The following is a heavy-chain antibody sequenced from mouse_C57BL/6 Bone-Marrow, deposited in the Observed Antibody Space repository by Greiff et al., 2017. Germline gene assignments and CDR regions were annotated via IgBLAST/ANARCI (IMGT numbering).Heavy chain of an antibody. V-gene: IGHV1-18*01. CDR3: ARSLAYYSNYEDAMDY. Sequence: EVQLVESGPELVKPGASVKIPCKASGYTFTDYNMDWVKQSHGKSLEWIGDINPNNGGTIYNQKFKGKATLTVDKSSSTAYMELRSLTSEDTAVYYCARSLAYYSNYEDAMDYWGQGTSVTVSS. CDR1: GYTFTDYN. J-gene: IGHJ4*01. D-gene: IGHD2-5*01. CDR2: INPNNGGT.